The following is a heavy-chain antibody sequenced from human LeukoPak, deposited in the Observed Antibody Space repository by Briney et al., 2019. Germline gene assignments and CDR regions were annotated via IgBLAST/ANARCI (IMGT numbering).Heavy chain of an antibody. Sequence: PGGSLRLSGAASGXTVSNGWMSWVRQAPGKGLEWVGRIKSKTDGGTTDYAAPVKGRFTISRDNSKNTLYLQMDSLRAEDTALYYCAIVIAVAGPATFYWGQGTLATVSS. CDR1: GXTVSNGW. D-gene: IGHD6-19*01. V-gene: IGHV3-15*01. CDR2: IKSKTDGGTT. CDR3: AIVIAVAGPATFY. J-gene: IGHJ4*02.